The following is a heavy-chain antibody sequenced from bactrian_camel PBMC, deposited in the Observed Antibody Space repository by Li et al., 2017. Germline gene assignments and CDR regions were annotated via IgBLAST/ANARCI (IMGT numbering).Heavy chain of an antibody. J-gene: IGHJ6*01. Sequence: QVQLVESGGGLVRPGVSLRLSCVGSGFAFDFFYIYWVRQAPGKGLEWVSTVSNTGGTTYYVDSVKGRFTISRDDAKSTLYLQLNSLKSEDTALYYCAKAYVVAGTFGYWGQGTQVTV. CDR3: AKAYVVAGTFGY. CDR1: GFAFDFFY. D-gene: IGHD6*01. CDR2: VSNTGGTT. V-gene: IGHV3S1*01.